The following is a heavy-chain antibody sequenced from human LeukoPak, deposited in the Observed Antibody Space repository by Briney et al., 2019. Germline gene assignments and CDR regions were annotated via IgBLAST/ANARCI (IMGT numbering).Heavy chain of an antibody. V-gene: IGHV4-61*02. Sequence: SETLSLTCTVSGGSISSGSYYWSWIRQPAGKGLEWIGRIYTSGSTNYNPSLKSRVTISVDTSKNQFSLKLSSVTAADTAVYYCARAGWLYYFDYWGQGTLVTVSS. CDR3: ARAGWLYYFDY. D-gene: IGHD5-12*01. CDR2: IYTSGST. J-gene: IGHJ4*02. CDR1: GGSISSGSYY.